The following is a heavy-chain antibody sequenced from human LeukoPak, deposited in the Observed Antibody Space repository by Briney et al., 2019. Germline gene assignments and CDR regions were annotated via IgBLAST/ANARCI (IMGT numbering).Heavy chain of an antibody. CDR3: ARDPLRYCSSTSCYEPDY. J-gene: IGHJ4*02. CDR1: GFTFSSYG. D-gene: IGHD2-2*01. CDR2: IWYDGSNK. V-gene: IGHV3-33*01. Sequence: GGSLRLSCAASGFTFSSYGMHWVRQAPGKGLEWVAVIWYDGSNKYYADSVKGRFTISRDNSKNTLYLQMNSLRAEDTAVYYCARDPLRYCSSTSCYEPDYWGQGTLVTVSS.